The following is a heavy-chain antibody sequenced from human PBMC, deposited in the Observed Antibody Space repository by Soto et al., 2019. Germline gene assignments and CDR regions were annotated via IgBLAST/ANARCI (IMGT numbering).Heavy chain of an antibody. Sequence: GGSLRLSCAASGFTFSSYAMSWVRQAPGKGLEWVSAISGSGGSTYYADSVKGRFTISRDNSKNTLYLQMNSLRAEDTAVYYCAKVGAYDFWSGYYTDYYYYMDVWGKGTTVTVSS. D-gene: IGHD3-3*01. CDR1: GFTFSSYA. CDR3: AKVGAYDFWSGYYTDYYYYMDV. CDR2: ISGSGGST. J-gene: IGHJ6*03. V-gene: IGHV3-23*01.